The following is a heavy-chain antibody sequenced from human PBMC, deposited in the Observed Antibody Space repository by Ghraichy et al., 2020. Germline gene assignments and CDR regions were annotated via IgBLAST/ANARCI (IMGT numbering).Heavy chain of an antibody. CDR2: ITGTGANT. CDR1: GFIFSNYA. CDR3: AKDDYCSGATCATYYYYGLDL. D-gene: IGHD2-15*01. V-gene: IGHV3-23*01. J-gene: IGHJ6*02. Sequence: GSLRLSCAASGFIFSNYAMTWVRQAPGKGLEWVSSITGTGANTYYEDSVKGRFTISRDNSKNTLYLQMNSLRAEDTAVYYCAKDDYCSGATCATYYYYGLDLWGQGTTVTVSS.